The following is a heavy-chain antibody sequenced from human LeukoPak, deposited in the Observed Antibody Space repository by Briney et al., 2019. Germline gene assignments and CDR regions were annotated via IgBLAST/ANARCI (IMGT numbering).Heavy chain of an antibody. CDR1: GDSVSSNSAA. CDR2: TYYRSKWYN. Sequence: SQTLSLTCAISGDSVSSNSAAWNWIRQSPSRGLEWLGRTYYRSKWYNDYAVSVKSRITINPDTSKNQFSLQLDSVTPEDTAVYYCARGYCSSTSCPHDYWGQGTLVTVSS. V-gene: IGHV6-1*01. CDR3: ARGYCSSTSCPHDY. J-gene: IGHJ4*02. D-gene: IGHD2-2*01.